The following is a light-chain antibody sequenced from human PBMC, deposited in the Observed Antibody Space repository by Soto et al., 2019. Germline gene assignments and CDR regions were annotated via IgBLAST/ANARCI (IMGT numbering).Light chain of an antibody. Sequence: DIQMTQSPSTLSASVGDRVTITFRASQSISSWLAWYQQKPGKAPKLLIYDASSLESGVPSRFSGSGSGTDFTLTISSLQPEDFATYYCLQDYNYPWTFGQGTKVDIK. CDR3: LQDYNYPWT. J-gene: IGKJ1*01. CDR2: DAS. CDR1: QSISSW. V-gene: IGKV1-5*01.